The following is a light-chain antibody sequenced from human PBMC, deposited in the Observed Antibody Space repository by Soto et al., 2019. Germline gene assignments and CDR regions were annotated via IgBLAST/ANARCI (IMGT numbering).Light chain of an antibody. J-gene: IGKJ2*01. V-gene: IGKV1-27*01. CDR3: QQYNSAPNA. CDR2: DAS. CDR1: QDISNY. Sequence: DIQMTQSPSSLSASVGDRVTITCRASQDISNYLAWYQQKPGEVTKLLIFDASTLQTGVQSRLSGSGAGTVFTLTLSGLQPEDVAAYYCQQYNSAPNAFGRGTRLEIK.